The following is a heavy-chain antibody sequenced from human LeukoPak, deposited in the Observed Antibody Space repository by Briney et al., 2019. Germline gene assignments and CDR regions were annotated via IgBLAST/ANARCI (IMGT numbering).Heavy chain of an antibody. D-gene: IGHD3-22*01. V-gene: IGHV7-4-1*02. J-gene: IGHJ5*02. Sequence: ASVKVSCKASGYTFTSYAMNWVRQAPGQGLEWMGWINTNTGNPTYAQGFTGRFVFSLHTSVSTAYLQISSLKAEDTAVYYCARKPVTYYYDSSGLNWFDPWGQGTLVTVSS. CDR1: GYTFTSYA. CDR3: ARKPVTYYYDSSGLNWFDP. CDR2: INTNTGNP.